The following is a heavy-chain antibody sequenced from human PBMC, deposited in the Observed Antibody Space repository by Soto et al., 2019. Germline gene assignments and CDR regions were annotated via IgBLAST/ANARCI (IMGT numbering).Heavy chain of an antibody. J-gene: IGHJ6*02. CDR2: INPSGGST. V-gene: IGHV1-46*01. CDR1: GYTFTSYY. CDR3: ARVQVGTTYYYDSSGERIYYYGMDV. D-gene: IGHD3-22*01. Sequence: ASVKVSCKASGYTFTSYYMHWVRQAPGQGXEWMGIINPSGGSTSYAQKFQGRVTMTRDTSTSTVYMELSSLRSEDTAVYYRARVQVGTTYYYDSSGERIYYYGMDVWGQGTTVTVSS.